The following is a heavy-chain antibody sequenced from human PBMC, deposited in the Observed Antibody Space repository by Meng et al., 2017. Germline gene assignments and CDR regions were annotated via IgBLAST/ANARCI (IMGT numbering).Heavy chain of an antibody. V-gene: IGHV1-2*06. Sequence: QGQLVQSGAEVKKPGASVKVSCKASGYTFTGYYMHWVRQAPGQGLEWMGRINPNSGGTNYAQKFQGRVTMTRDTSISTAYMELSRLRSDDTAEYYCARDYGSGRIILHFDYWGQGTLVTVSS. J-gene: IGHJ4*02. CDR2: INPNSGGT. CDR3: ARDYGSGRIILHFDY. D-gene: IGHD3-10*01. CDR1: GYTFTGYY.